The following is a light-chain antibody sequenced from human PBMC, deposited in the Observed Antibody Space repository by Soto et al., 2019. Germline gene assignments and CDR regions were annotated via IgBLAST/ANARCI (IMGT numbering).Light chain of an antibody. CDR3: QEYNSWPWT. J-gene: IGKJ1*01. CDR1: QSVNNN. V-gene: IGKV3-15*01. CDR2: GAS. Sequence: ETLMTQSPAILSVSRREIATLSCRASQSVNNNLAWYQQKLGHAPRVLIYGASTRATGIPARFTGSGSGTEFILTITSLQSEDSAVYYCQEYNSWPWTFGQGTKVDIK.